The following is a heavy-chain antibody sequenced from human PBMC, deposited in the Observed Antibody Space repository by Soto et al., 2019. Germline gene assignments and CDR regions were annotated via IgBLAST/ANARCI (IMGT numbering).Heavy chain of an antibody. D-gene: IGHD6-19*01. Sequence: QVQLVQSGAEVKKPGASVKVSCKASGYTFTSYAISWVRQAPGRGLEWMGWISSHSGNTEYAQNFQGRVTLTRDTSTSTVYMELRSLGSDDTAVYYCARDGLGGWYVSGTDAFDIWGQGTMVTVSS. CDR1: GYTFTSYA. CDR2: ISSHSGNT. CDR3: ARDGLGGWYVSGTDAFDI. V-gene: IGHV1-18*01. J-gene: IGHJ3*02.